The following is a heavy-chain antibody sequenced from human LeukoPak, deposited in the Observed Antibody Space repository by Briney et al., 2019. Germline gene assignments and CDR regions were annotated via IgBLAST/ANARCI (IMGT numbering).Heavy chain of an antibody. D-gene: IGHD6-25*01. CDR3: ARDNDAGYSRGYEHYFYYMDV. J-gene: IGHJ6*03. Sequence: SDTLSLTCTVSGGSIISNYLAWIRQPAGNGLEWIGRVNSGGTTNYTPSFSSRVTMSVNASKNPVSLILSSVTAADTAVYFCARDNDAGYSRGYEHYFYYMDVWGKGTTVTVSS. V-gene: IGHV4-4*07. CDR1: GGSIISNY. CDR2: VNSGGTT.